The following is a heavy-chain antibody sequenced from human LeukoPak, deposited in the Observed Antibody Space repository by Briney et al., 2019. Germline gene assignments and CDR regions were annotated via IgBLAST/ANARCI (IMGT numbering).Heavy chain of an antibody. CDR1: GFTFSDYW. CDR3: ARGRLDP. Sequence: GGSLRLSCAASGFTFSDYWMNWIRQAPGKGLEWVARIMKDGNEKYYVESIKGRFTISRDNAKSALYLQMNGLRAEDTGVYYCARGRLDPWGQGTLVTVSS. J-gene: IGHJ5*02. CDR2: IMKDGNEK. V-gene: IGHV3-7*01.